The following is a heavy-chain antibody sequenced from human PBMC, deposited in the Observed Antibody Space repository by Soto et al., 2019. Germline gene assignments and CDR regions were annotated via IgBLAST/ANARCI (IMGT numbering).Heavy chain of an antibody. CDR2: IIPIFGRA. D-gene: IGHD2-2*01. V-gene: IGHV1-69*01. Sequence: QVQLVQSGAEVKKPGSSVRVSCKTSGGTYSRSGISWVRQAPGPGLEWMGGIIPIFGRANYAQKFQGRVTFSADESTSTAYMELSSLRSEDTAVYYCARVSVGELICSGAGCSPTDGMDVWGQGTTVTVSS. J-gene: IGHJ6*02. CDR3: ARVSVGELICSGAGCSPTDGMDV. CDR1: GGTYSRSG.